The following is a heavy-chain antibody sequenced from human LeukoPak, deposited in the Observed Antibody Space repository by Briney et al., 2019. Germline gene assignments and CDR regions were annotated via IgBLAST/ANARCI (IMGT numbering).Heavy chain of an antibody. Sequence: SETLSLTCTVSGGSISSYYWSWIRQPPGKGLDWIGYIYTSGSTNYNPSLKSRVTISVDTSKNQFSLKLSSVTAADTAVYYCAVTGIAAAGDYYYYYMDVWGKGTTVTVSS. V-gene: IGHV4-4*09. D-gene: IGHD6-13*01. CDR1: GGSISSYY. CDR3: AVTGIAAAGDYYYYYMDV. J-gene: IGHJ6*03. CDR2: IYTSGST.